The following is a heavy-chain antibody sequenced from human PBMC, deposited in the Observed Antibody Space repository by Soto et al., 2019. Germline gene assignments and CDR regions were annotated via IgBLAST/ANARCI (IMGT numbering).Heavy chain of an antibody. CDR3: ARDLKAARTPDYFSSYGMDV. CDR1: GYTFTGYY. V-gene: IGHV1-2*02. Sequence: ASVKVSCKASGYTFTGYYMHWVRQAPGQGLEWMGWINPNSGGTNYAQKFQGRVTMTRDTSISTAYMELSRLGSDDTAVYYCARDLKAARTPDYFSSYGMDVWGQGTTVTVSS. D-gene: IGHD6-6*01. J-gene: IGHJ6*02. CDR2: INPNSGGT.